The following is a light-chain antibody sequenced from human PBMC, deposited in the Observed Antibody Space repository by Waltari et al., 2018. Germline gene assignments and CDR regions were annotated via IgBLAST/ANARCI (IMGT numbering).Light chain of an antibody. J-gene: IGKJ2*01. CDR2: GAS. CDR3: QQYGRSLYT. Sequence: EIVLTQSPGTLSLSPGERATLSCRTSQSVTGSYLAWYQQNPGQAPRLLISGASSRATGIPDRFSGSGSGPDFTLTISRLEPEDFAVYYCQQYGRSLYTFGQGTTLEIK. V-gene: IGKV3-20*01. CDR1: QSVTGSY.